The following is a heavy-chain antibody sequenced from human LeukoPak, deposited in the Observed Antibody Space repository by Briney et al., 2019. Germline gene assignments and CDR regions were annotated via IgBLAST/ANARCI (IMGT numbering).Heavy chain of an antibody. CDR2: IKQDGSEK. D-gene: IGHD3-10*01. CDR1: GFTFSSYW. CDR3: ARWGFGELWGFDY. V-gene: IGHV3-7*01. Sequence: GGSLRLSCAASGFTFSSYWMSWVRQAPGKGPEWVANIKQDGSEKYYVDSVKGRFTISRDNAKNSLYLQMNSLRAEDTAVYYCARWGFGELWGFDYWGQGTLVTVSS. J-gene: IGHJ4*02.